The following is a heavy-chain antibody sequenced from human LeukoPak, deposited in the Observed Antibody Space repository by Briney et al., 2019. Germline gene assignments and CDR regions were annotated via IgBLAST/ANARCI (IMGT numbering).Heavy chain of an antibody. D-gene: IGHD4-17*01. CDR1: GFTFSSYG. V-gene: IGHV3-30*02. CDR3: AKSDGLYGDHFDY. Sequence: GGSLRLSCAASGFTFSSYGMHWVRQAPGKGLGWVAFIRYDGSNKYYADSVKGRFTISRDNSKNTLYLQMNSLRAEDTAVYYCAKSDGLYGDHFDYWGQGTLVTVSS. CDR2: IRYDGSNK. J-gene: IGHJ4*02.